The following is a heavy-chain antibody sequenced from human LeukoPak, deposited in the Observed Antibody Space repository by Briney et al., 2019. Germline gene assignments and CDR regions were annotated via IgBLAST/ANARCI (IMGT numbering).Heavy chain of an antibody. Sequence: GGSLRLSCAASGFTFSSYWMHWVRQAPGKGLVWVSRINSDGSSTSYADSVKGRFTISRDNAKNTLYLQMNSLRAEDTAVYYCARGDYYGSGNYYNMALDHWGQGTLVTVSS. CDR2: INSDGSST. CDR1: GFTFSSYW. J-gene: IGHJ4*02. D-gene: IGHD3-10*01. V-gene: IGHV3-74*01. CDR3: ARGDYYGSGNYYNMALDH.